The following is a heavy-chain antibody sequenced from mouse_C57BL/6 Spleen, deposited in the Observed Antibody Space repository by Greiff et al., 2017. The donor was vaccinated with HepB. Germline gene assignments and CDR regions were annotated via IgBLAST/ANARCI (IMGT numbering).Heavy chain of an antibody. CDR1: GYTFTSYW. D-gene: IGHD1-1*01. CDR3: ARKPYYGSSYYAMDY. J-gene: IGHJ4*01. CDR2: IDPSDSET. V-gene: IGHV1-52*01. Sequence: QVQLQQPGAELVRPGSSVKLSCKASGYTFTSYWMHWVKQRPIQGLEWIGNIDPSDSETHYNQKFKDKATLTVDKSSSTAYMQLSSLTSEDSAVYYCARKPYYGSSYYAMDYWGQGTSVTVSS.